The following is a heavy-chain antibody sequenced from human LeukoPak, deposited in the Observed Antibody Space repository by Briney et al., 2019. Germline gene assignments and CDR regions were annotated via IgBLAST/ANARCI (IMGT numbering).Heavy chain of an antibody. D-gene: IGHD6-19*01. CDR3: ARDPVAGLYFQH. V-gene: IGHV4-59*13. Sequence: PSETLSLTCTVSGGSISTYYWSWIRQPPGKGLEWIGYIYYSGSTNHNPSLKSRVTISIDTSKNQFSLKLSSVTAADTAVYYCARDPVAGLYFQHWGQGTLVTVSS. J-gene: IGHJ1*01. CDR1: GGSISTYY. CDR2: IYYSGST.